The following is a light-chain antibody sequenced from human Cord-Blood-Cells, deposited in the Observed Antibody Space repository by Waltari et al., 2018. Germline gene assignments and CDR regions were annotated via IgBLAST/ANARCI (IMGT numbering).Light chain of an antibody. V-gene: IGLV1-44*01. CDR3: AAWDDSLNGPV. CDR1: SSNIGSNT. CDR2: RNT. Sequence: QSVLTQPPSASGTPGQSVTISCSGSSSNIGSNTVNWYQQLPGTAPKLSIYRNTQRPSGVPDRFAGSKSGTSASLAISGLQSEDEADYYCAAWDDSLNGPVFGGGTKLTVL. J-gene: IGLJ3*02.